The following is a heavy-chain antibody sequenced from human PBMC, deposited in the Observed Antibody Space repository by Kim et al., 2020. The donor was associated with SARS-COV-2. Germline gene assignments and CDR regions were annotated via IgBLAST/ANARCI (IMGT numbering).Heavy chain of an antibody. CDR3: ARGLSARGYSSSLYLDY. D-gene: IGHD6-13*01. CDR1: GGSFSFYY. CDR2: INHRGIT. Sequence: SETLSLTCAVYGGSFSFYYWSWIRQAPGKGLEWIGEINHRGITNYNPSLKSRVTISLGTSKNQFSLRLSSVTAADTAVYYCARGLSARGYSSSLYLDYWG. J-gene: IGHJ4*01. V-gene: IGHV4-34*01.